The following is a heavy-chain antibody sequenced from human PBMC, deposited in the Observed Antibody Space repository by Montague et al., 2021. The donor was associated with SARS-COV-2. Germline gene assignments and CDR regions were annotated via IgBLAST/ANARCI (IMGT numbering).Heavy chain of an antibody. J-gene: IGHJ4*02. CDR1: EFRFDYHA. Sequence: SLRLSCAASEFRFDYHAMQWVRQVPGKGLEWVAGISWNSERIGYADFVKGRFTISRDNTKNTLFLQMNSLRLEDSAFYYCAKDPGYTGYEGYFDSWGQGILVTVSS. CDR2: ISWNSERI. CDR3: AKDPGYTGYEGYFDS. V-gene: IGHV3-9*01. D-gene: IGHD5-12*01.